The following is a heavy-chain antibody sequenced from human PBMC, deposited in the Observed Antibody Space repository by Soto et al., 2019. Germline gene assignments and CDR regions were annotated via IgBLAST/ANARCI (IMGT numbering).Heavy chain of an antibody. J-gene: IGHJ4*02. V-gene: IGHV3-53*04. CDR2: IYSGGST. CDR3: ARETRYDILTGYGLYYFDY. D-gene: IGHD3-9*01. CDR1: GFTVSSNY. Sequence: GGSLRLSCAASGFTVSSNYMSWVRQAPGKGLEWVSVIYSGGSTYYADSVKGRFTISRHNSKNTLYLQMNSLRAEDTAVYYCARETRYDILTGYGLYYFDYWGQGTLVTVSS.